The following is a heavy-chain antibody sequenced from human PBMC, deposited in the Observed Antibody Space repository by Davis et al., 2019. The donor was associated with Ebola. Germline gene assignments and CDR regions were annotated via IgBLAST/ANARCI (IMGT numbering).Heavy chain of an antibody. V-gene: IGHV3-30*03. Sequence: GGSLRLSCAASGFTFSSYGMHWVRQPPALXXXXFSFLSYDGSNKYYADSVNGRFTISRDNSKNTRYLQMNSLRAEDTAVYYCARDIVLVPAADLLGYYYYGMDVWGQGTTVTVSS. CDR3: ARDIVLVPAADLLGYYYYGMDV. D-gene: IGHD2-2*01. CDR2: LSYDGSNK. CDR1: GFTFSSYG. J-gene: IGHJ6*02.